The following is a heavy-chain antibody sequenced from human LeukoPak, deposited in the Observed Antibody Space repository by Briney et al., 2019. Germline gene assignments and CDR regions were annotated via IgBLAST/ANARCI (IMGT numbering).Heavy chain of an antibody. J-gene: IGHJ4*02. D-gene: IGHD3-22*01. V-gene: IGHV3-49*04. CDR2: IKTKVYGDTP. Sequence: CLRLSCTTSGFTLGDYALSWVRQAPGKGLEWVGFIKTKVYGDTPDYAASVTGRFTITRDESKSITYLQMNGLKTEDTAVYYCMVSIYYDSSGYSPQTFPGHDYWGLGALVAV. CDR3: MVSIYYDSSGYSPQTFPGHDY. CDR1: GFTLGDYA.